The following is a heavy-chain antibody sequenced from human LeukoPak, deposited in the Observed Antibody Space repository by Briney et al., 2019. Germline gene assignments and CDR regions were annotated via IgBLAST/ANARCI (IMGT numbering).Heavy chain of an antibody. CDR2: RSYAGSNK. D-gene: IGHD4-11*01. J-gene: IGHJ3*02. Sequence: PGGSLRLSCAPSGFTFSSYAMHWVRQAPGKGLEWVAVRSYAGSNKFYADSVRGRVTISRDNSKNTLYLQMNNLKTEDTAVYYCTRGQHRVTYSDDAFDIWGQGTMVTVSS. CDR1: GFTFSSYA. V-gene: IGHV3-30-3*01. CDR3: TRGQHRVTYSDDAFDI.